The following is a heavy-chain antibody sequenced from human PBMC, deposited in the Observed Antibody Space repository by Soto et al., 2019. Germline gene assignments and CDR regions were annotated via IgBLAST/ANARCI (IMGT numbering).Heavy chain of an antibody. Sequence: QVQLVQSGAEVKKPGASVKVSCKASGYSFTWFTIHWVRQAPGQRLEWMGWINAGNGNTKYSQKFQGRVTFTRDTSANTAYMELSSLISEDRAVYYCARPKDYDDCLDLWGQGTLVTVSS. CDR1: GYSFTWFT. J-gene: IGHJ4*02. CDR3: ARPKDYDDCLDL. V-gene: IGHV1-3*01. D-gene: IGHD3-22*01. CDR2: INAGNGNT.